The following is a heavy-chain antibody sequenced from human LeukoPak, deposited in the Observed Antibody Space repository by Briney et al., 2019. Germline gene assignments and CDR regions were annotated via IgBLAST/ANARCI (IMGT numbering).Heavy chain of an antibody. CDR2: ISAYNGNT. D-gene: IGHD3-3*01. CDR3: ARPIFTDPYYGMDV. J-gene: IGHJ6*02. Sequence: GASVKASCKASGYTFTSYGISWVRQAPGQGLEWMGWISAYNGNTNYAQKLQGRVTMTTDTSTSTAYMELRSLRSDDTAVYYCARPIFTDPYYGMDVWGQGTTVTVSS. V-gene: IGHV1-18*01. CDR1: GYTFTSYG.